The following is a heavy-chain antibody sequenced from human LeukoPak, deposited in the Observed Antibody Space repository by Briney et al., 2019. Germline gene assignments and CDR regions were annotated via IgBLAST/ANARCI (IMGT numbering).Heavy chain of an antibody. CDR2: IWYDGSNK. V-gene: IGHV3-33*01. CDR3: ARGRTVTTYYFDY. D-gene: IGHD4-17*01. J-gene: IGHJ4*02. Sequence: PGGSLRLSCAASGFTFSSYGMHWVRQAPGKGLEWVAVIWYDGSNKYYADSVKGRFTISRDNSKNTLYLQMNSLRAEDTAVYYCARGRTVTTYYFDYWGQGTLVTVSS. CDR1: GFTFSSYG.